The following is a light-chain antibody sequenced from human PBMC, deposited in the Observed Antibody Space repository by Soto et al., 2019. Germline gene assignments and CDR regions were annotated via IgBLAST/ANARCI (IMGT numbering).Light chain of an antibody. J-gene: IGLJ2*01. Sequence: QSALTQPRSVSGSPGQSVTISCTGTNSDVGTYNYVSWYQQHPGKAPKLIIYDVTKRPSGVPDRFSGSKSGNTASLIISGLQAADEAEYYCCCCSYAGSSSFRVLFGGGTPAHRP. CDR3: CSYAGSSSFRVL. CDR1: NSDVGTYNY. V-gene: IGLV2-11*01. CDR2: DVT.